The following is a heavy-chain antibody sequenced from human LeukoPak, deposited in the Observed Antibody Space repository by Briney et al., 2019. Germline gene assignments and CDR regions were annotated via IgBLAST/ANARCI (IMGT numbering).Heavy chain of an antibody. CDR3: ATPGGSYYVDY. Sequence: GASVKVFCKVSGYTLTELSMHWVRQAPGKGLEGMGGFNTEDGETIYGQKFQGKVPMTEETSTNTGYMELSSLRSEDTAVYYCATPGGSYYVDYWGQGTLVTVSS. V-gene: IGHV1-24*01. D-gene: IGHD1-26*01. J-gene: IGHJ4*02. CDR2: FNTEDGET. CDR1: GYTLTELS.